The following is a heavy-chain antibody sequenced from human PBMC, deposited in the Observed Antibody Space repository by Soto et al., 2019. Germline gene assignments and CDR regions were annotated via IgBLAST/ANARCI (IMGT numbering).Heavy chain of an antibody. V-gene: IGHV5-10-1*01. CDR3: ASLPRPSSIADRRGMSV. CDR2: IDPSDSYT. Sequence: GESLKISCKGSGYSFTSYWISWVRQMPGKGLEWMGRIDPSDSYTNYSPSFQGHVTISADKSISTAYLQWSSLKASDTAMYYCASLPRPSSIADRRGMSVWGQGNTVTV. J-gene: IGHJ6*02. CDR1: GYSFTSYW. D-gene: IGHD6-6*01.